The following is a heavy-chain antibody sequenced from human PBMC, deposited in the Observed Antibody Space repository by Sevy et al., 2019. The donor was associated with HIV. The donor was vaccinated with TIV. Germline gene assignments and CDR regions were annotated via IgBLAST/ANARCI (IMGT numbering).Heavy chain of an antibody. CDR3: AIPYCGGDCYSLGTYYFDY. D-gene: IGHD2-21*02. Sequence: ASVKVSCKASGYTFTGYYMHWVRQAPGQGLEWMGWINPNSGGTNYAQKFQGRVTMTRDTSISTAYRELSRLRSDDTAVYYCAIPYCGGDCYSLGTYYFDYWGQGTLVTVSS. CDR1: GYTFTGYY. V-gene: IGHV1-2*02. CDR2: INPNSGGT. J-gene: IGHJ4*02.